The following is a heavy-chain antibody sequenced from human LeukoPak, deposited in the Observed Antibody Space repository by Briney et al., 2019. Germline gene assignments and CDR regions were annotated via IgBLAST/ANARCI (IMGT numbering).Heavy chain of an antibody. CDR2: ISYDGRDK. CDR3: AKDRDIAAAVYYFDY. J-gene: IGHJ4*02. Sequence: PGRSLRLSCAASGFTFSRYGMHWVRQAPGKGLEWVAVISYDGRDKYFADSVKGRFTISRDNSKNTLYLQMNSLRTEDTAVYYCAKDRDIAAAVYYFDYWGQGAPVTVSP. CDR1: GFTFSRYG. D-gene: IGHD6-13*01. V-gene: IGHV3-30*18.